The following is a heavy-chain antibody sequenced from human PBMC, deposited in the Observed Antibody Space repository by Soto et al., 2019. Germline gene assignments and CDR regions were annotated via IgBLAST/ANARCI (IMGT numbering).Heavy chain of an antibody. CDR1: GGSFSGYY. Sequence: SETLSLTCAVSGGSFSGYYWTWIRQPPGKGLEWIGEINQRRSTSYNPSLKRRVTMSIDTSKNQFSLHLSSVTAADTAVYYCVRSVRWLEYSCFDSWGQGIPVTVSS. V-gene: IGHV4-34*01. CDR2: INQRRST. D-gene: IGHD5-12*01. J-gene: IGHJ5*01. CDR3: VRSVRWLEYSCFDS.